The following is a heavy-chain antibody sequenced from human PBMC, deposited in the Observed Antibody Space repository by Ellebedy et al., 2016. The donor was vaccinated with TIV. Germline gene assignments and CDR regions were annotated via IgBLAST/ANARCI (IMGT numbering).Heavy chain of an antibody. D-gene: IGHD3-10*01. CDR2: ISGSGGST. Sequence: GESLKISCAASGFTFSSYGMQWVRQAPGKGMELVSAISGSGGSTYYADSVKCRFTISRDNAKNSLYLQMNSLRAEDTAVYYCARDPLGYYFDYWGQGTLVTVSS. J-gene: IGHJ4*02. V-gene: IGHV3-21*01. CDR3: ARDPLGYYFDY. CDR1: GFTFSSYG.